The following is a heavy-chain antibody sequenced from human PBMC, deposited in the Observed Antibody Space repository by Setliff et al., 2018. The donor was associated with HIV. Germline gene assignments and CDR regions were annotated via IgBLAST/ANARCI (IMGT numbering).Heavy chain of an antibody. CDR3: ARPGYSGYDFIGGNLGY. Sequence: ASVKVSCKASGYTFTGHDLHWVRQAPGQGLEWMGWINHNSGGGNYAQNFQGRVTMTRDTSISTAYMELNRLTSDDTAVYYCARPGYSGYDFIGGNLGYWGQGTLVTVSS. J-gene: IGHJ4*02. CDR1: GYTFTGHD. V-gene: IGHV1-2*02. D-gene: IGHD5-12*01. CDR2: INHNSGGG.